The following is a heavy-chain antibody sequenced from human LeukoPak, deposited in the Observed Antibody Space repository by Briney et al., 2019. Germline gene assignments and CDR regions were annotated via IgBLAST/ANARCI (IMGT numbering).Heavy chain of an antibody. Sequence: ASVKVSCKASGYTFASYAMHWVRQAPGQRLEWMGWINAGNGNTKYSQKFQGRVTITRDTSASTAYMELSSLRSEDTAVYYCARDQGYWYFDLWGRGTLVTVSS. V-gene: IGHV1-3*01. CDR1: GYTFASYA. J-gene: IGHJ2*01. CDR3: ARDQGYWYFDL. CDR2: INAGNGNT.